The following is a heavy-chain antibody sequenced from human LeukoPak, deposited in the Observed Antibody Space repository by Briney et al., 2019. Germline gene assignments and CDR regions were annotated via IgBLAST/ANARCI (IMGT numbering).Heavy chain of an antibody. Sequence: PSETLSVTCMVSVDAISSYYWSWLGQPPAKGLEWIGYIYFSGSTNYNPPLKSRVTISVDTSKHQFSLKLTSVTPADTPVYYCARHWSRDVGIYYLDFWGQGTLVTVSS. CDR1: VDAISSYY. V-gene: IGHV4-59*08. CDR3: ARHWSRDVGIYYLDF. J-gene: IGHJ4*02. CDR2: IYFSGST. D-gene: IGHD3-3*01.